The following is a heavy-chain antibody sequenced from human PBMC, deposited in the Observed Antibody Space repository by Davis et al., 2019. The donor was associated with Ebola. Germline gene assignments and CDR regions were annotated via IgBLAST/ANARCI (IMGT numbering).Heavy chain of an antibody. CDR1: GGSISSSSYY. Sequence: MPSETLSLTCTVSGGSISSSSYYWGWIRQPPGKGLEWIGSIFYSGNTYYNPSLKSRVTMSVDTPKNQFSLRLSSVTAADTAVYYCGRRIAARPDCFDPWGQGTLVTVSS. CDR2: IFYSGNT. D-gene: IGHD6-6*01. CDR3: GRRIAARPDCFDP. V-gene: IGHV4-39*01. J-gene: IGHJ5*02.